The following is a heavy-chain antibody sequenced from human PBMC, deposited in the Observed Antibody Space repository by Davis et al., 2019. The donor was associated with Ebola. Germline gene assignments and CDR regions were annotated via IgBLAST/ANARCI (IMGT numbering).Heavy chain of an antibody. CDR1: GYTFTNYA. CDR3: ATPQAITMVRGVISFPGGLDY. CDR2: ISGGNGNT. J-gene: IGHJ4*02. D-gene: IGHD3-10*01. V-gene: IGHV1-3*01. Sequence: ASVKVSCKASGYTFTNYAIHWVRQAPGQRLEWMGWISGGNGNTKYSQNFQGRVTFTRDTSASTMYMELGSLRSEDTAVYYCATPQAITMVRGVISFPGGLDYWGQGTLVTVSS.